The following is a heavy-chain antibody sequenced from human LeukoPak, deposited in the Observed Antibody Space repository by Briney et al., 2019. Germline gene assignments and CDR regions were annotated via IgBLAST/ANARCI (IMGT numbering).Heavy chain of an antibody. CDR2: ISSSSSTI. V-gene: IGHV3-48*02. CDR3: AKDLTGPFDI. J-gene: IGHJ3*02. D-gene: IGHD2-8*02. Sequence: GGSLRLSCAASGFTFNSYSMNWVRQAPGKGLEWVSYISSSSSTIYYADSVKGRFTISRDNSKNTLYLQMNSLRDEDTAVYYCAKDLTGPFDIWGQGTMVTVSS. CDR1: GFTFNSYS.